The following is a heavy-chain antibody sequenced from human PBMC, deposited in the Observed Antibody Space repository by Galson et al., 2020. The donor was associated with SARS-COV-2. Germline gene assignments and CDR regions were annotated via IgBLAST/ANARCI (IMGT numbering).Heavy chain of an antibody. V-gene: IGHV3-21*01. CDR2: ISGRSNNI. CDR1: GFTISTYN. CDR3: ARDQAQYFDNSVYDNYYYYAMDV. D-gene: IGHD3-22*01. J-gene: IGHJ6*02. Sequence: GGSLRLSCAASGFTISTYNMNWVRQAPGKGLEWVASISGRSNNIYYADSVKGRFTVSRDNAKNSLNLQMSTLRAEDTAVYYCARDQAQYFDNSVYDNYYYYAMDVGGQGTTVTVSS.